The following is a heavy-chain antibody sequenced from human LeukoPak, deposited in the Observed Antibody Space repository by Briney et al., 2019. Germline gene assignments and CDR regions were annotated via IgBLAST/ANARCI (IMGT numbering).Heavy chain of an antibody. CDR2: MYYSGST. J-gene: IGHJ4*02. Sequence: SETLSLTCTVSGGSFSSGRSYWGWIRQAPGKGLEWIGNMYYSGSTYYNPSLKSRVTISIDASNNQFSLKLSSVTAADTAVYYCARHQRGSGSFLNFDYWGQGTLVTVSS. CDR1: GGSFSSGRSY. CDR3: ARHQRGSGSFLNFDY. D-gene: IGHD3-10*01. V-gene: IGHV4-39*01.